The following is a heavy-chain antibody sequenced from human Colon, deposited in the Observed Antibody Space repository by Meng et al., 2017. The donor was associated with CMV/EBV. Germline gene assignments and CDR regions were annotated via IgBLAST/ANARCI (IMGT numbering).Heavy chain of an antibody. CDR1: GFTFSSYA. V-gene: IGHV3-23*03. CDR2: VTSGGGTT. J-gene: IGHJ5*01. D-gene: IGHD3-16*01. Sequence: GGSLRLSCAASGFTFSSYAMSWVRQAPGKGLEWVSGVTSGGGTTFYADSVKGRFTISRDNSRNTLFLQMNNLRAEDAAIYYCAKDLSGGVMGFDFWGQGTLVTVSS. CDR3: AKDLSGGVMGFDF.